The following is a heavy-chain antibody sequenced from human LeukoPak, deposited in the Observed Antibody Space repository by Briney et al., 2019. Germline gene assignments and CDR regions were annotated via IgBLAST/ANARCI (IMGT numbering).Heavy chain of an antibody. CDR1: GGSISSSSYY. D-gene: IGHD5-24*01. J-gene: IGHJ4*02. V-gene: IGHV4-39*01. CDR2: IYSSGST. Sequence: PSETLSLTCTVSGGSISSSSYYWGWIRQPPGKGLEWIGSIYSSGSTYYNPSLKGRVAISVDTSKNQFSLKLSSVTAADTAVYYCARHDWRWLQMGLDYWGQGTLVTVSS. CDR3: ARHDWRWLQMGLDY.